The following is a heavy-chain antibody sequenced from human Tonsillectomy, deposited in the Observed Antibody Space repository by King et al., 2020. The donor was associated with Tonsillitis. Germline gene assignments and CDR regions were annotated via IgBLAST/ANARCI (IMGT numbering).Heavy chain of an antibody. J-gene: IGHJ5*02. V-gene: IGHV4-39*01. D-gene: IGHD2-2*01. CDR2: MYYSGST. Sequence: QLQESGPGLVKPSETLSLNCSVTGGSICRGSYYWGWIRQPPGKGLEWIGSMYYSGSTYYNPSLKSRVTISVDTSNNQFSLRLSSMTAADTALYYCVGVPAAVRSYNWFDPWGQGTLVTVSS. CDR3: VGVPAAVRSYNWFDP. CDR1: GGSICRGSYY.